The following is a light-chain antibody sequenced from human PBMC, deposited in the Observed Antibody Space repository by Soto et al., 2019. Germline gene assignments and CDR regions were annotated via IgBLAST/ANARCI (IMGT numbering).Light chain of an antibody. Sequence: SYVLTQSPSVSVATGQTARISGGGANIESKSVHWYQQRPGQAPVLVVFDGSDRPSGIPDRFSGSNSGNTATLTISRVEARDEADYYCQVWDSSSDWVFGGGTKLTVL. CDR2: DGS. CDR3: QVWDSSSDWV. J-gene: IGLJ3*02. V-gene: IGLV3-21*02. CDR1: NIESKS.